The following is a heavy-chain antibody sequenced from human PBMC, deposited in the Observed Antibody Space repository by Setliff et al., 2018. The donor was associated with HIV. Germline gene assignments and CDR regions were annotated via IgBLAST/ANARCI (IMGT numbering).Heavy chain of an antibody. CDR2: IYTSGST. V-gene: IGHV4-4*08. CDR1: GGSISNYY. J-gene: IGHJ4*02. Sequence: ETLSLTCTVSGGSISNYYWSWIRQPPGKGLEWIGYIYTSGSTDYNPSLKSRVTISVDTSKNQFSLKLSSVTAADTAVYYCARGGVLRYFDWAYWGQGTLVTVS. D-gene: IGHD3-9*01. CDR3: ARGGVLRYFDWAY.